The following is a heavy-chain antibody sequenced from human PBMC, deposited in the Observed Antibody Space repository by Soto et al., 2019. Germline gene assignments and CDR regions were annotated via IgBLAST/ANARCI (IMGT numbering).Heavy chain of an antibody. CDR1: GFTFSSYA. V-gene: IGHV3-23*01. J-gene: IGHJ4*02. CDR3: EKGALARPVDY. D-gene: IGHD6-6*01. CDR2: ISGSGGST. Sequence: EVQLLESGGGLVQPGGSLRLSCAASGFTFSSYAMSWVRQALGKGLEWVSAISGSGGSTYYADSVKGRFTISRDNSKNTLYLQMNTLRADDTAVYYCEKGALARPVDYWGQRTLVTVSS.